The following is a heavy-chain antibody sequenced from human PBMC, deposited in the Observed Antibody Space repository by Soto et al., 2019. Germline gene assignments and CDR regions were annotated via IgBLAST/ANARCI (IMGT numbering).Heavy chain of an antibody. Sequence: PGGSLRLSCAASGFTFSSYGMHWVRQAPGKGLEGVAVISYDGSNKYYADSVKGRFTISRDNSKNTLYLQMNSLRAEDTAVYYCSKDGTTRERWLQPVFYFDYWGQGTLVTVSS. V-gene: IGHV3-30*18. CDR1: GFTFSSYG. CDR3: SKDGTTRERWLQPVFYFDY. D-gene: IGHD5-12*01. CDR2: ISYDGSNK. J-gene: IGHJ4*02.